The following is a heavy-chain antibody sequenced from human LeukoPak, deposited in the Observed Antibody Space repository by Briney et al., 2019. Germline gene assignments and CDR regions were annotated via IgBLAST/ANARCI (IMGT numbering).Heavy chain of an antibody. CDR1: GYTFTSYG. Sequence: ASVKVSCKASGYTFTSYGISWVRQAPGQGLEWMGGIIPIFGTANYAQKLQGRVTMTTDTSTSTAYMELRSLRSDDTAVYYCARPRLGGMDVWGQGTTVTVSS. CDR2: IIPIFGTA. D-gene: IGHD1-26*01. J-gene: IGHJ6*02. CDR3: ARPRLGGMDV. V-gene: IGHV1-18*01.